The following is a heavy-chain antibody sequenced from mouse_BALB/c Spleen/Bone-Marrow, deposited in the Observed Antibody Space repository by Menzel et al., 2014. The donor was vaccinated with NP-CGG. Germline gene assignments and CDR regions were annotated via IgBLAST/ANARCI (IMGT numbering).Heavy chain of an antibody. CDR1: GFSLTSYG. J-gene: IGHJ3*01. CDR2: IWAGGST. D-gene: IGHD3-2*01. Sequence: QVQLQQSGPGQVAPSQSLSITCTVSGFSLTSYGVHWVRQPPGKGLEWLGVIWAGGSTNYNSALMSRLSISKDNSKSQVFLKMNSLQTDDTAMYYCARALDSSGYGFAYWGQGTLVTVSA. V-gene: IGHV2-9*02. CDR3: ARALDSSGYGFAY.